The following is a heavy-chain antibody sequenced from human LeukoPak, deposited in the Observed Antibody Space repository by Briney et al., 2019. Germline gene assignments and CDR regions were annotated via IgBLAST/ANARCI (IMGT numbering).Heavy chain of an antibody. Sequence: GGSLRLSCTVSGFSVSSSGMSWVRQAPGKGLELISAISVDGETALYAASVKGRFVISRDSSKNTLYLQMNSLRAEDTAVYYCAQGYLSGWYPHWGQGSLVSVSS. CDR1: GFSVSSSG. V-gene: IGHV3-23*01. J-gene: IGHJ4*02. CDR2: ISVDGETA. CDR3: AQGYLSGWYPH. D-gene: IGHD6-19*01.